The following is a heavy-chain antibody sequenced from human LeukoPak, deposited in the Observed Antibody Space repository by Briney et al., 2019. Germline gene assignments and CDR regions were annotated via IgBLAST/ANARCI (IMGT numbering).Heavy chain of an antibody. D-gene: IGHD4-17*01. CDR2: INPSGGST. J-gene: IGHJ3*02. CDR3: ARDGATVTSGVVVGDAFDI. Sequence: ASVKVSCKASGYTFTSYYMHWVRQAPGQGLEWMGIINPSGGSTSYAQKFQGRVTMTRDTSTSTVYMELRSLRSDDTAVYYCARDGATVTSGVVVGDAFDIWCQGTMVTVSS. V-gene: IGHV1-46*01. CDR1: GYTFTSYY.